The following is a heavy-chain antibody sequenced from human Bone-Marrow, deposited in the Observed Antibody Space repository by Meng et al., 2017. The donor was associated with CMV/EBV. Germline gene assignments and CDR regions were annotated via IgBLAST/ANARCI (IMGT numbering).Heavy chain of an antibody. CDR2: INHSGST. D-gene: IGHD3-3*01. CDR3: ARGPRITIFGVAPGGWFDP. CDR1: GGSFSGYY. V-gene: IGHV4-34*01. J-gene: IGHJ5*02. Sequence: SETLSLTCAVYGGSFSGYYWSWIRQPPGKGLEWIGEINHSGSTNYNPSLKSRVTISVDTSKNQFSLKLSSVTAADTAVYYCARGPRITIFGVAPGGWFDPCGQGTLVTVSS.